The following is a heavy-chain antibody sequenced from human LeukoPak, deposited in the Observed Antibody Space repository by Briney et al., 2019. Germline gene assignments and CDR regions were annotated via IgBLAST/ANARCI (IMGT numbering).Heavy chain of an antibody. CDR3: ARGDKFSGDY. V-gene: IGHV3-7*04. CDR1: GFTFSSYW. Sequence: GGSLRLSXAASGFTFSSYWMSWVRQAPGKGLEWVANINQDGREKYYVDSVKGRFTISRDNAKNSLYLQMNSLRAEDTAVYFCARGDKFSGDYWGQGTLVTASS. D-gene: IGHD2-15*01. CDR2: INQDGREK. J-gene: IGHJ4*02.